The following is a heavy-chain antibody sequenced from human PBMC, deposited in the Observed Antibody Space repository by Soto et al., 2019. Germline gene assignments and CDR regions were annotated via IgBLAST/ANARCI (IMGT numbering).Heavy chain of an antibody. D-gene: IGHD5-18*01. J-gene: IGHJ5*02. CDR3: ARSGYSYGPNWFDP. V-gene: IGHV4-59*01. Sequence: PSETLPLTCTVSGGSISSYYWSWIRQPPGKGLEWIGYIYYSGSTNYNPSLKSRVTISVDTSKNQFSLKLSSVTAADTAVYYCARSGYSYGPNWFDPWGQGTLVTVSS. CDR1: GGSISSYY. CDR2: IYYSGST.